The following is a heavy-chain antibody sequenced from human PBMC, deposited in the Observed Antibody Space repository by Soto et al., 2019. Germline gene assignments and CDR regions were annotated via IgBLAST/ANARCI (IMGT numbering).Heavy chain of an antibody. J-gene: IGHJ5*02. Sequence: QVQLVESGGGLVKPGESLRLSCAASGFTFSDYYMSWIRQAPGKGLEWVSYISGSASTIYYADSVKGRFTISRDNAKNSLYLQMNSLRAVATAVYYWARDYCSSTSCYVRGWFDPWGQGTLVTVSS. CDR2: ISGSASTI. D-gene: IGHD2-2*01. CDR3: ARDYCSSTSCYVRGWFDP. V-gene: IGHV3-11*01. CDR1: GFTFSDYY.